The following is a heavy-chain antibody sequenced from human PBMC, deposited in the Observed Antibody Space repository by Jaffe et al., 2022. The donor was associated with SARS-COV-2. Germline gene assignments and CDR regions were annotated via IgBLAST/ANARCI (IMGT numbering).Heavy chain of an antibody. J-gene: IGHJ6*02. CDR1: GFTFSSYA. CDR3: AKPPYGDYARYYYYGMDV. CDR2: ISGSGGST. Sequence: EVQLLESGGGLVQPGGSLRLSCAASGFTFSSYAMSWVRQAPGKGLEWVSAISGSGGSTYHADSVRGRFTISRDNSKNTLYLQMNSLRAEDTAVYYCAKPPYGDYARYYYYGMDVWGQGTTVTVSS. D-gene: IGHD4-17*01. V-gene: IGHV3-23*01.